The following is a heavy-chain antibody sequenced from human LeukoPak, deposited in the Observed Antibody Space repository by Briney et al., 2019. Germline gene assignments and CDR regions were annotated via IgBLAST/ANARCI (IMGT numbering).Heavy chain of an antibody. Sequence: PGGSLRLSCAASGFTFSSYGMHWVRQAPGKGLEWGAVISYEGINKYYADSVKGRFTISRDNSKNTLYLQMNSLRAEDTAVYHCAKGQDSSSWPLAAPKYYYYGMDVWGQGTTVTVSS. J-gene: IGHJ6*02. CDR2: ISYEGINK. D-gene: IGHD6-13*01. CDR3: AKGQDSSSWPLAAPKYYYYGMDV. CDR1: GFTFSSYG. V-gene: IGHV3-30*18.